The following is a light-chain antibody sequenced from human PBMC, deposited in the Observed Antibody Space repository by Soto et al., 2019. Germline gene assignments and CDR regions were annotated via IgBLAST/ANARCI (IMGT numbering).Light chain of an antibody. CDR3: QEAYSFPVT. CDR1: QSISSY. Sequence: IQVTQSPSSLSASVGPSFTLSCRASQSISSYLNWYQQKPGKAPKLLIYAASSSQSGVPSRFSGSGSGTDFTLAISSLQPEDFATYYCQEAYSFPVTFGLGTRLEIK. V-gene: IGKV1-39*01. J-gene: IGKJ5*01. CDR2: AAS.